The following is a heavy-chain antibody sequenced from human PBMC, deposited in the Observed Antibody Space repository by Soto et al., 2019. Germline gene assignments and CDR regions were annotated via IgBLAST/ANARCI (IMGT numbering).Heavy chain of an antibody. CDR1: DGSLSGSY. CDR3: ARVLGRNWFDT. J-gene: IGHJ5*01. D-gene: IGHD7-27*01. V-gene: IGHV4-59*01. Sequence: SETLSLTCAVSDGSLSGSYWSWIRQSPGKGLEWIGYIYYTGNTYYNPSLKSRVTISIDTSRNQFSLKLTSVTAADTAVYYCARVLGRNWFDTWGHGTLVTVSS. CDR2: IYYTGNT.